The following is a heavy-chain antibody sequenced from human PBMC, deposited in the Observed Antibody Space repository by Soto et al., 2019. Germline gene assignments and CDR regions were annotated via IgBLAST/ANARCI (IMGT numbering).Heavy chain of an antibody. CDR2: ISGSGGST. Sequence: GGSLRLSCAASGFAFSGFAMSWVRQAQGKGLEWVSGISGSGGSTYYADSVKGRFTISRDKSKDTLYLQMNSLRAEDTAVYYCAKDSGDTALAWGQGTPVTVSS. D-gene: IGHD5-18*01. CDR3: AKDSGDTALA. J-gene: IGHJ5*02. V-gene: IGHV3-23*01. CDR1: GFAFSGFA.